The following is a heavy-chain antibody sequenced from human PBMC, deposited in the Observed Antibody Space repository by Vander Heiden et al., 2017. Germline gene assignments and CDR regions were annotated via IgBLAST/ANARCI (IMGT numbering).Heavy chain of an antibody. CDR3: AREGKAGSKVWFDP. Sequence: QVQLQQWGAGLLKPSETLSLTCAVYGGSFSGYYWSWIRQPPGKGLEWIGEINDSGSTNYNPSLKSRVTISLDTSKNQFSLKLSSVTAADTAVYYCAREGKAGSKVWFDPWGQGTLVTVSS. V-gene: IGHV4-34*01. J-gene: IGHJ5*02. D-gene: IGHD6-19*01. CDR1: GGSFSGYY. CDR2: INDSGST.